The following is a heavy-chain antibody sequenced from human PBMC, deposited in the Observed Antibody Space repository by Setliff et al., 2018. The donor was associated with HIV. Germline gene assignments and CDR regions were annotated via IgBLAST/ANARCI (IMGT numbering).Heavy chain of an antibody. D-gene: IGHD2-15*01. CDR2: LNPTSGNT. CDR1: GYTFTSLD. J-gene: IGHJ4*02. Sequence: ASVKVSCKASGYTFTSLDINWVRQATGQGPEWMGWLNPTSGNTGSAQRFQGRVTMTRTTSISIAYMELSNLRSEDTAVYYCARGAPGRSCSGGSCSYFDYCGQGTLVTVSS. V-gene: IGHV1-8*01. CDR3: ARGAPGRSCSGGSCSYFDY.